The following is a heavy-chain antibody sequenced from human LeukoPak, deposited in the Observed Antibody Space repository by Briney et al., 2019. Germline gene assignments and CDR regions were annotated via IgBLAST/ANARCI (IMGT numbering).Heavy chain of an antibody. D-gene: IGHD3-22*01. V-gene: IGHV3-23*01. CDR3: ANRNYYDSSGYYFYYFDY. CDR1: GFTFSNYA. CDR2: ISGSGGST. Sequence: PGGSLRLSCAASGFTFSNYAMNWVRQAPGKGLKWVSVISGSGGSTYYADSVKGRFTISRDNSKNTLYLQMNSLRAEDTAVYYCANRNYYDSSGYYFYYFDYWGQGTLVTVSS. J-gene: IGHJ4*02.